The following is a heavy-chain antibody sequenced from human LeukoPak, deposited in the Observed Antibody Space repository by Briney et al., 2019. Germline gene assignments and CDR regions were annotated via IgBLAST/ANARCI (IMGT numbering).Heavy chain of an antibody. V-gene: IGHV4-59*01. D-gene: IGHD3-22*01. CDR3: AKSYDSSGYYNY. J-gene: IGHJ4*02. Sequence: SETLSLTCAVSGGSISSYYWSWIRQPPGKGLEWIGYIYYSGSTNYNPSLKSRVTISVDTSKKQFSLKLSSVTAADTAVYYCAKSYDSSGYYNYWGQGTLVTVSS. CDR1: GGSISSYY. CDR2: IYYSGST.